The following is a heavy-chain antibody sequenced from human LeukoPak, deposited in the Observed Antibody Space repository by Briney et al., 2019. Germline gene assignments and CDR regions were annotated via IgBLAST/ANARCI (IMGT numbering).Heavy chain of an antibody. CDR2: INHSGST. CDR1: GASITTSTYY. Sequence: PSETLSLTCSVSGASITTSTYYWGWIRQSPGKGLEWIGEINHSGSTNYNPSLKSRVTISVDTSKNQFSLKLSSVTAADTAVYYCARGRSFGRLGYILRYFRQPWGYWGQGTLVTVSS. D-gene: IGHD3-9*01. J-gene: IGHJ4*02. V-gene: IGHV4-39*07. CDR3: ARGRSFGRLGYILRYFRQPWGY.